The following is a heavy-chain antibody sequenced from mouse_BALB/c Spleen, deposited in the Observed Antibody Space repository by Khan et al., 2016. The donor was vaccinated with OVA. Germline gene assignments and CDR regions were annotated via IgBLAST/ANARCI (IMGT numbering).Heavy chain of an antibody. V-gene: IGHV3-1*02. CDR1: GYSITSGYS. J-gene: IGHJ4*01. D-gene: IGHD2-1*01. CDR3: ARDGNYMDY. Sequence: EVQLQESGPDLVKPSQSLSLTCTVTGYSITSGYSWHWIRQFPGNKMEWMGYIYYSGSIKYNPYFKSRISIARDTSKNQFFLKLNSVTTEDTATYYCARDGNYMDYWGQGTSVTVSS. CDR2: IYYSGSI.